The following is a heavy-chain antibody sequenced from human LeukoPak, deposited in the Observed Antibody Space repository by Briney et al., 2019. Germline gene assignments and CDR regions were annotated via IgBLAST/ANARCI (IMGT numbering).Heavy chain of an antibody. CDR2: ISGSGGST. Sequence: GGSLRLSCAAAGITFSSYAMSLVRQAPGKGLEWVSAISGSGGSTYYADSVKGRFTISRDNSKNTLYLQMNSLRAEDTAVYYCAKASNYGSGSYYPRGVDYWGQGTLVTVSS. CDR3: AKASNYGSGSYYPRGVDY. V-gene: IGHV3-23*01. CDR1: GITFSSYA. J-gene: IGHJ4*02. D-gene: IGHD3-10*01.